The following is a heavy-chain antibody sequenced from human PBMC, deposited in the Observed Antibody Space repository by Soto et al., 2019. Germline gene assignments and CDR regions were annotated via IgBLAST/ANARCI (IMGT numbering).Heavy chain of an antibody. CDR3: ARDSRSFGVVPLSPPAWGNWFDP. CDR2: INSDGSST. D-gene: IGHD3-3*01. Sequence: HPGGSLRLSCAASGFTFSSYWMHWVRQAPGKGLVWVSRINSDGSSTSYADSVKGRFTISRDNAKNTLYLQMNSLRAEDTAVYYCARDSRSFGVVPLSPPAWGNWFDPWGQGTLVTVSS. CDR1: GFTFSSYW. J-gene: IGHJ5*02. V-gene: IGHV3-74*01.